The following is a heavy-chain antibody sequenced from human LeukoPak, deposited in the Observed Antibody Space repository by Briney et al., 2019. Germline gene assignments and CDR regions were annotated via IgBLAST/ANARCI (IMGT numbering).Heavy chain of an antibody. CDR3: AKNIGYDYPSDY. CDR2: ISSSSSHT. CDR1: GFIFSDYY. V-gene: IGHV3-11*06. Sequence: GGSLRLSCAASGFIFSDYYMSWIRQAPGKGLEWVSDISSSSSHTNYADSVRGRFTISRDNAKNSLYLQMNSLKAEDTAVYYCAKNIGYDYPSDYWGQGTLVTVSS. D-gene: IGHD5-12*01. J-gene: IGHJ4*02.